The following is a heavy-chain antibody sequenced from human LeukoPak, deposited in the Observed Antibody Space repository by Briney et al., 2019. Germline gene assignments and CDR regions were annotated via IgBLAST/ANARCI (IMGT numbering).Heavy chain of an antibody. CDR2: INHSGST. Sequence: SETLSLTCTVSGASISGSSYSWGWFRQPPGKGLEWIGEINHSGSTNYNPSLKSRVTISVDTSKNQFSLKLSSVTAADTAVYYCARGRTPYYDFWSGYRTTHNWFDPWGQGTLVTVSS. D-gene: IGHD3-3*01. V-gene: IGHV4-39*07. CDR3: ARGRTPYYDFWSGYRTTHNWFDP. J-gene: IGHJ5*02. CDR1: GASISGSSYS.